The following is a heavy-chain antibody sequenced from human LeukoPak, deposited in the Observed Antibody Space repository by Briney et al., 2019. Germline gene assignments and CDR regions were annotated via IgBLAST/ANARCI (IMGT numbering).Heavy chain of an antibody. D-gene: IGHD3-22*01. Sequence: GGSLRLSCAVSGITLSNYGMSWVRKAPGKGLEWDPGISDSGGSTNYADSVKGRFTISRDNPKNTLYLQMNSLRAEDTAVYFCAKRGVVIRVILVGFHKEAYYFDSWGQGALVTVSS. CDR1: GITLSNYG. CDR2: ISDSGGST. V-gene: IGHV3-23*01. CDR3: AKRGVVIRVILVGFHKEAYYFDS. J-gene: IGHJ4*02.